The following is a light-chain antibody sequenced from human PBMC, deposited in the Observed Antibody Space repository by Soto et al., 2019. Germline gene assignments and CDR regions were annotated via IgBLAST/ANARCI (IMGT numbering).Light chain of an antibody. Sequence: QLVLTQSSSASASLGSSVKLTCTLSSGHSSYIIAWHQQQPGKAPRYLMKLEGSGSYNKGSGVPDRFSGSSSGADRYLTISNHQFEDEAEYYCETWDSNTHTVFGGGTKLTVL. CDR2: LEGSGSY. CDR1: SGHSSYI. J-gene: IGLJ3*02. V-gene: IGLV4-60*02. CDR3: ETWDSNTHTV.